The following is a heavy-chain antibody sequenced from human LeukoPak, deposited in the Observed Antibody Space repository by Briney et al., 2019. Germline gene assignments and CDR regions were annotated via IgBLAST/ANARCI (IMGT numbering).Heavy chain of an antibody. CDR3: ASRSDCSGGSCYSGDWFDP. V-gene: IGHV4-39*01. J-gene: IGHJ5*02. CDR1: GASISSSNYY. Sequence: PSETLSLTCAVSGASISSSNYYWGWVRQSPGKGLEWIGNIYSSGNTYYNASLKSRVTMYIDTSKNQFSLKLSSVTAADTAVYYCASRSDCSGGSCYSGDWFDPWGQGTLVTVSS. CDR2: IYSSGNT. D-gene: IGHD2-15*01.